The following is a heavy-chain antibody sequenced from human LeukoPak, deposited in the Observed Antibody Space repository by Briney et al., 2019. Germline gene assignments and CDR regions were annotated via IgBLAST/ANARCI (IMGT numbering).Heavy chain of an antibody. Sequence: SETLSLTCTASGGSISSYYWSWIRQSPGKGLEWIGYIYHSGDTNYNPSFKSRVTMSTDTSKNQFSLKLSSVTAADTAVYYCARQDFGELLPDFWGQGTLVTVSS. CDR1: GGSISSYY. J-gene: IGHJ4*02. D-gene: IGHD3-10*01. CDR3: ARQDFGELLPDF. CDR2: IYHSGDT. V-gene: IGHV4-59*08.